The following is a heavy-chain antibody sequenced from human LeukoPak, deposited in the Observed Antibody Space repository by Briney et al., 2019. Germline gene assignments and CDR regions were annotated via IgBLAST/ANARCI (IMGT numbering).Heavy chain of an antibody. V-gene: IGHV4-34*01. CDR2: INHSGST. CDR3: ARVRELAVAGTVYYYYGMDV. Sequence: PSETLSLTCAVYGGSFSGCYWSWIRQPPGKGLEWIGEINHSGSTNYNPSLKSRVTISVDTSKNQFSLKLSSVTAADTAVYYCARVRELAVAGTVYYYYGMDVWGQGTTVTVSS. D-gene: IGHD6-19*01. J-gene: IGHJ6*02. CDR1: GGSFSGCY.